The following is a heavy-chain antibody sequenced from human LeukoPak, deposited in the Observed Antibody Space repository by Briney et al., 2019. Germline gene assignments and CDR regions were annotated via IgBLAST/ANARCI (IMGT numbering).Heavy chain of an antibody. CDR3: ARDQTSAVTTLGDAFDI. D-gene: IGHD4-17*01. Sequence: SETLSLTCTVSGGSISSSSYYWGWIRQPPGKGLEWIGSIYYSGSTYYNPSLKSRVTISVDTSKNQFSLKLSSVTAADTAVYYCARDQTSAVTTLGDAFDIWGQGTMVTVSS. J-gene: IGHJ3*02. CDR2: IYYSGST. V-gene: IGHV4-39*07. CDR1: GGSISSSSYY.